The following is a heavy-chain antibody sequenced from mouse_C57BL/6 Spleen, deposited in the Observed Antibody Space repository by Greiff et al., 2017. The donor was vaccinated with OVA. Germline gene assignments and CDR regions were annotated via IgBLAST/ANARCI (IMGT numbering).Heavy chain of an antibody. CDR3: TRDYYGNYEEPWFAY. D-gene: IGHD2-1*01. CDR2: ISSGGDYI. Sequence: EVMLVESGEGLVKPGGSLKLSCAASGFTFSSYAMSWVRQTPEKRLEWVAYISSGGDYIYYADTVKGRFTISRDNARNTLYLQMSSLKSEDTAMYYCTRDYYGNYEEPWFAYWGQGTLVTVSA. CDR1: GFTFSSYA. V-gene: IGHV5-9-1*02. J-gene: IGHJ3*01.